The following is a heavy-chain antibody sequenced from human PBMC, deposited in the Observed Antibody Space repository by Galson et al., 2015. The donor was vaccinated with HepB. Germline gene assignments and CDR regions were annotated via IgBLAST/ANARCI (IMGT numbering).Heavy chain of an antibody. CDR1: GYTFSSYA. V-gene: IGHV1-3*01. J-gene: IGHJ6*02. CDR3: AREGECRGGRCYSSLGMDV. D-gene: IGHD2-15*01. CDR2: INAGSGYT. Sequence: SVKVSCKASGYTFSSYAMHWVRQAPGQGLEWTGWINAGSGYTNYSTRFQGRVTITRDTSASTVYMELSSLRSEDTGMDYCAREGECRGGRCYSSLGMDVWGQGTMVTVSS.